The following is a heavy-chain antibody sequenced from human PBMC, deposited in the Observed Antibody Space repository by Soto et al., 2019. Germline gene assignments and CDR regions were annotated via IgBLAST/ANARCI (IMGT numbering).Heavy chain of an antibody. CDR2: INAGNGNT. CDR3: ARACSSTSCYGMDV. D-gene: IGHD2-2*01. V-gene: IGHV1-3*01. J-gene: IGHJ6*02. CDR1: GYTFTSYA. Sequence: ASVKVSCKASGYTFTSYAMHWVRQAPGRRLEWMGWINAGNGNTKYSQKFQGRVTITRDTSASTAYMELSSLRSEDTAVYYCARACSSTSCYGMDVWGQGTTVTVSS.